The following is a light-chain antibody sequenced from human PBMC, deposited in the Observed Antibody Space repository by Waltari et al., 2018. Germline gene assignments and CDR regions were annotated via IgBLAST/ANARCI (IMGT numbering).Light chain of an antibody. V-gene: IGLV3-21*02. CDR2: DNR. CDR1: DIGRKS. Sequence: SYVLSQTPSVSVAPGQAARITCEGDDIGRKSVHWYQQKPGHAPLRVVYDNRVRPSGIPDRFSGSNSGNTATLTISGVEAGDEADYYCQVRDSSSDYRVFGGGTKLTVL. J-gene: IGLJ3*02. CDR3: QVRDSSSDYRV.